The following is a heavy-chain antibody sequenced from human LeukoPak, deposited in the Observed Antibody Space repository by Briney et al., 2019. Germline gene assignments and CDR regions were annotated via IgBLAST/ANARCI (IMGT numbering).Heavy chain of an antibody. J-gene: IGHJ6*02. V-gene: IGHV4-34*01. CDR1: GGSCSGYY. CDR3: ATGPATVYGSGSDYYGMDV. Sequence: SETLSLTCAVYGGSCSGYYWSWIRQRPGKGLEWIGEINHSGSTNYNPSLKSRVTISVDTSKNQFSLKLSSVTAADTAVYYCATGPATVYGSGSDYYGMDVWGQGTTVTVSS. D-gene: IGHD3-10*01. CDR2: INHSGST.